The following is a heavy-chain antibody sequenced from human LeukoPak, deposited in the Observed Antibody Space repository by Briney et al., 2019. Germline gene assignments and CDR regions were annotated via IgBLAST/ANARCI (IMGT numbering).Heavy chain of an antibody. J-gene: IGHJ4*02. Sequence: PSETLSLTCAVYGGSFSGYYWSWIRQPPGKGLEWIGEINHSGSTNYNPSLKSRVTTSVDTSKNQFSLKLSSVTAADTAVYYCARGRIGAARRVSFDYWGQGTLVTVSS. CDR1: GGSFSGYY. V-gene: IGHV4-34*01. D-gene: IGHD6-6*01. CDR3: ARGRIGAARRVSFDY. CDR2: INHSGST.